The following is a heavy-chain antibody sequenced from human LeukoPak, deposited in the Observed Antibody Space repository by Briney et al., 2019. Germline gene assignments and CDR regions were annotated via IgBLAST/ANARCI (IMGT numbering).Heavy chain of an antibody. D-gene: IGHD1-14*01. V-gene: IGHV5-10-1*01. Sequence: GESLKISCKGSGYSFISYWITWVRQMPGKGLEWLGRIDPSDSYTKYSPSFQGHVTISADKSITTAYLQWSSLKASDTAMYYCARHRPTGGPGGGDYWGQGTLVTVSS. CDR3: ARHRPTGGPGGGDY. CDR1: GYSFISYW. J-gene: IGHJ4*02. CDR2: IDPSDSYT.